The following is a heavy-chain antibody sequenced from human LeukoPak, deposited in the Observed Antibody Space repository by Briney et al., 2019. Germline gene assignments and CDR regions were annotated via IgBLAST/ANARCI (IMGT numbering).Heavy chain of an antibody. J-gene: IGHJ6*03. V-gene: IGHV3-64*01. D-gene: IGHD6-6*01. CDR1: GFTFSHYA. CDR3: AKRATEYSIPSGYYCMDV. CDR2: ISSNGDST. Sequence: PGGSLRLSCAASGFTFSHYAMHWVRQAPGKGLEYLSAISSNGDSTYYANSVKGRFTISRDNSKNTLYLQMDSLRAEDMAVYYCAKRATEYSIPSGYYCMDVWGKGTTVTISS.